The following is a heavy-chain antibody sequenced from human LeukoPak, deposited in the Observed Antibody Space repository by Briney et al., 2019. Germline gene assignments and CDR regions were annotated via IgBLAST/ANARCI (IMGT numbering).Heavy chain of an antibody. V-gene: IGHV3-30*18. D-gene: IGHD2/OR15-2a*01. CDR1: GFTFSDFG. CDR2: IPYDGSNK. Sequence: GRSLRLSCAASGFTFSDFGMHWVRQAPGKGLEWLAFIPYDGSNKYYVDSVKGRFTISRDNSRNTLYLQMNSLRTEDTAVYSCAKDRGIYGPFDYWGQGTLVTVSS. CDR3: AKDRGIYGPFDY. J-gene: IGHJ4*02.